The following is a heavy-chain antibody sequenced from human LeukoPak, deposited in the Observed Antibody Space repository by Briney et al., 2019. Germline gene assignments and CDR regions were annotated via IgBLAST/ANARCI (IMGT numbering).Heavy chain of an antibody. V-gene: IGHV4-34*01. CDR1: GGSFSGYY. CDR3: ARGERWSPQKYMDV. J-gene: IGHJ6*03. Sequence: PSETLSLTCAVYGGSFSGYYWSWIRQPPGKGLEWIGEINHSGSTNYNPSLKSRVTISVDTSKNQFSLKLSSVTAADTAVYYCARGERWSPQKYMDVWGKGTTVTVSS. CDR2: INHSGST. D-gene: IGHD2-15*01.